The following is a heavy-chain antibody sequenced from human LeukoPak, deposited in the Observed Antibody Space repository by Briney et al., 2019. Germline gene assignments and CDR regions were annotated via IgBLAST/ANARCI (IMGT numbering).Heavy chain of an antibody. CDR1: GFTFSSYA. CDR3: VKDVSRFLERTDFDY. J-gene: IGHJ4*02. Sequence: GGSLRLSCAASGFTFSSYAMSWVRQAPGKGLEWVSAISGSGGSTYYADSVKGRFTISRDNSKNTLYLQMNSLRAEDTAVYYCVKDVSRFLERTDFDYWGQGTLVTVSS. V-gene: IGHV3-23*01. D-gene: IGHD3-3*01. CDR2: ISGSGGST.